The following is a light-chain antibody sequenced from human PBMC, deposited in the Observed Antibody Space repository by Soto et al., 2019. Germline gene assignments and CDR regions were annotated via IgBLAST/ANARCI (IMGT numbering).Light chain of an antibody. J-gene: IGLJ3*02. CDR3: AAWDDSLSGWV. CDR2: RNT. CDR1: SSNIGSDY. Sequence: QSVLTQPPSASATPGQRVTISCSGSSSNIGSDYVYWYQQLPGTAPKLLIYRNTQRPSGVPDRFSGSKSGTSASLAISGLRSEDEADYHCAAWDDSLSGWVFGGGTKVTVL. V-gene: IGLV1-47*01.